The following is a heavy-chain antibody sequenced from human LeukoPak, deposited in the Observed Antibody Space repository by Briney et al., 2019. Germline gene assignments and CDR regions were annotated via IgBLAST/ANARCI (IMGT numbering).Heavy chain of an antibody. D-gene: IGHD6-19*01. CDR3: ARSRNGWSLYFDY. V-gene: IGHV4-4*02. CDR2: IYHSGST. Sequence: SETLSLTCAVSGGSISSSNWWSWVRQPPGKGLEWIGEIYHSGSTNYNPSLKSRVTISVDKSKNQFSQKLSSVTAADTAVYYCARSRNGWSLYFDYWGQGTLVTVSS. CDR1: GGSISSSNW. J-gene: IGHJ4*02.